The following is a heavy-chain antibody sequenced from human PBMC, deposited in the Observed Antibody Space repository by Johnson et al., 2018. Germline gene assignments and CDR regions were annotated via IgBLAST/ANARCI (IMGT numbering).Heavy chain of an antibody. Sequence: VQLVESGGGVVQPGRSXRLSCAASGFTFSSYGMHWVRRAPGKGPEWVSAIGTGGDTYYADSVMGRFTISRDNAKKSLYLQMNSLIAEDMAVYYCARDEVNDAFAIWGQGTMVTVSS. V-gene: IGHV3-47*02. CDR1: GFTFSSYG. CDR2: IGTGGDT. J-gene: IGHJ3*02. CDR3: ARDEVNDAFAI.